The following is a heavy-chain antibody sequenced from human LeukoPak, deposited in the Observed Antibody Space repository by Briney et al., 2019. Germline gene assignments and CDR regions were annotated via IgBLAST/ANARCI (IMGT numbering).Heavy chain of an antibody. D-gene: IGHD3-10*01. CDR1: GYTFTSYG. CDR2: ISAYNGNT. Sequence: GASVTVSCKASGYTFTSYGISWVRQAPGQGLEWMGWISAYNGNTNYAQKLQGRVTMTTDTSTSTAYMELRSLRSDDTAVYYCARTYYYGSGSPAYYYGMDVWGQGTTVTVSS. V-gene: IGHV1-18*01. CDR3: ARTYYYGSGSPAYYYGMDV. J-gene: IGHJ6*02.